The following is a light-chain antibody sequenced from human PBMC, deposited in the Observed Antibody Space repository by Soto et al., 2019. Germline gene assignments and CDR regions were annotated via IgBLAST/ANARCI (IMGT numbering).Light chain of an antibody. CDR3: QQYDNLPLT. Sequence: DIQMTQSPSSLSASVGDRVTITCRASQSISSYLNWYQQKPGKAPKLLIYAAASLQSGVPSRFSGSGSGTDFTFTISSLQPEDIATYYCQQYDNLPLTFXPGTKVDIK. CDR1: QSISSY. V-gene: IGKV1-33*01. J-gene: IGKJ3*01. CDR2: AAA.